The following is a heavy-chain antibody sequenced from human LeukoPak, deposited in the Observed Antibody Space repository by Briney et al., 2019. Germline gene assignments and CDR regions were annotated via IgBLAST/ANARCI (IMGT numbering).Heavy chain of an antibody. CDR1: GGSVSSGSYY. Sequence: SETLSLTCTVSGGSVSSGSYYWSWIRQPPGKGLEWIGYIYYSGSTNYNPSLKSRVTISVDTSKNQFSLKLSSVTAADTAVYYWASAEVSDGVCAGGIDYWGQGTLVTVSS. J-gene: IGHJ4*02. CDR3: ASAEVSDGVCAGGIDY. D-gene: IGHD2-8*02. V-gene: IGHV4-61*01. CDR2: IYYSGST.